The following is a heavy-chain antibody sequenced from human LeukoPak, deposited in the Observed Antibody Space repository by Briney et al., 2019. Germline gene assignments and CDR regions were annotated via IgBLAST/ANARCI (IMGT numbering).Heavy chain of an antibody. Sequence: GGSLRLSCAASGFTFCRYAVRWGRQAPGKGLEWVSAISGSGGSTYYADSVKGRVTISRDNSKNTLYLQMNSLRAEDTAVYYCAKERDWNYGGYFDYWGQGTLVTVSS. D-gene: IGHD1-7*01. CDR2: ISGSGGST. V-gene: IGHV3-23*01. CDR3: AKERDWNYGGYFDY. CDR1: GFTFCRYA. J-gene: IGHJ4*02.